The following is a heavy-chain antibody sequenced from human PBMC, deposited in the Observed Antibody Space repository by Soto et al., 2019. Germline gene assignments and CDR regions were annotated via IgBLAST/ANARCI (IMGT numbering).Heavy chain of an antibody. CDR3: ARDLHSSGWHFNFDY. CDR1: GGSISSYY. CDR2: IYYSGST. D-gene: IGHD6-25*01. V-gene: IGHV4-59*01. J-gene: IGHJ4*02. Sequence: SETLSLTCTVSGGSISSYYWSWIRQPPGKGLEWIGYIYYSGSTDYNPSLKSRVTMSVDTSKNQFSLQLSSVTAADTAVYYCARDLHSSGWHFNFDYWGQGTLVTVS.